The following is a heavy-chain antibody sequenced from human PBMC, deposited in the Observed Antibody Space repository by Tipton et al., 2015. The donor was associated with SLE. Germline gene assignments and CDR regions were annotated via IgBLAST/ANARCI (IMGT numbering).Heavy chain of an antibody. Sequence: TLSLTCAVSGASISSWNWWSWVRQSPGKGLEWIGETYHGVTTNYNPSLESRTTISVDKSKNQFSLRMTSVTAADTALYYCHGGASHYYGSGRFSRGDYSDIDVWGQGTTVTVSS. J-gene: IGHJ6*02. V-gene: IGHV4-4*02. CDR3: HGGASHYYGSGRFSRGDYSDIDV. D-gene: IGHD3-10*01. CDR2: TYHGVTT. CDR1: GASISSWNW.